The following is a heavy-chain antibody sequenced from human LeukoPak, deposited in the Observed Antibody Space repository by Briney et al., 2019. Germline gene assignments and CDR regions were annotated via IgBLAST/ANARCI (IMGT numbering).Heavy chain of an antibody. CDR3: ARLNYGDYGGGWFDP. CDR1: GASISSFY. D-gene: IGHD4-17*01. J-gene: IGHJ5*02. CDR2: IYVSGST. V-gene: IGHV4-4*07. Sequence: SETLSLTCTVSGASISSFYWSWIRQPAGKGLEWIGHIYVSGSTNYNPSLESRVTMSLDTSKNQFSLKLSSVTAADTAVYYCARLNYGDYGGGWFDPWGQGTLVTVSS.